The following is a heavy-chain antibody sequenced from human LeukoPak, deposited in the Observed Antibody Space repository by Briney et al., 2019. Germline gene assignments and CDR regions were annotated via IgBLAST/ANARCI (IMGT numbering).Heavy chain of an antibody. Sequence: SETLSLTCTVSGYSISSGYYWGWIRQPPGKGLEWIGSIYHSGSTHFNPSLKSRVTISVDTSKNQFSLKLSSVTAADTAVYYCATYYTIFDPFDYWGQGTLVTVSS. CDR3: ATYYTIFDPFDY. J-gene: IGHJ4*02. D-gene: IGHD3-3*01. V-gene: IGHV4-38-2*02. CDR1: GYSISSGYY. CDR2: IYHSGST.